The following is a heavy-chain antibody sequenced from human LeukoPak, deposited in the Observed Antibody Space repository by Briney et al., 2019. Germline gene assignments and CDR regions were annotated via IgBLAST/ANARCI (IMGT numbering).Heavy chain of an antibody. CDR3: VKDMGMQPGNYFDY. CDR2: ISWNSGRI. Sequence: PGGSLRLSCAASGFKFDGHAMPWVRQTPGKGLEWVSGISWNSGRIEYADSVKGRFTISRDNAKNSLYLQMESLRTEDTAFYFCVKDMGMQPGNYFDYWGQGNLVTVSS. J-gene: IGHJ4*02. D-gene: IGHD1-14*01. V-gene: IGHV3-9*01. CDR1: GFKFDGHA.